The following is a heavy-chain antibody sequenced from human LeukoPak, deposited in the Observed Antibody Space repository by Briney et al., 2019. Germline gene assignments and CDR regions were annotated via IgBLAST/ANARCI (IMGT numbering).Heavy chain of an antibody. V-gene: IGHV3-30*18. CDR2: ISYDGSNK. J-gene: IGHJ4*02. CDR3: AKDLGGIAAALDY. D-gene: IGHD6-13*01. CDR1: GFTFSSYG. Sequence: GRSVRLSCAASGFTFSSYGMHWVRQAPGKGLEWVAVISYDGSNKYYADSVKGRFTISRDNSKNTLYLQMNSLRAEDTVVYYCAKDLGGIAAALDYWGQGTLVTVSS.